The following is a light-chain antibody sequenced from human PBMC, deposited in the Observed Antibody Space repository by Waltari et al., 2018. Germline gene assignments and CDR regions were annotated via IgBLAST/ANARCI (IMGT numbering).Light chain of an antibody. CDR1: QSVDSAY. CDR3: QQYGNSPPYT. CDR2: CAS. V-gene: IGKV3-20*01. Sequence: EIVLTQSPGTLSLSPGDRATLSCRASQSVDSAYLAWFQQKPGQAPSLLIYCASSRATGIPDRFSGSASGTGFTLTISRLEPEDFAIYYCQQYGNSPPYTFGQGTKLEIK. J-gene: IGKJ2*01.